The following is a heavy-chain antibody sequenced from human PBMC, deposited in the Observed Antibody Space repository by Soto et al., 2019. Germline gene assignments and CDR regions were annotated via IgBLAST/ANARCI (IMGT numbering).Heavy chain of an antibody. D-gene: IGHD3-16*01. CDR1: GYTFTTYA. V-gene: IGHV1-3*04. Sequence: QVQVVQSGAEVKKPGSSVKVSCKASGYTFTTYAIHWVRQAPGQSLEWMGWINTGNGNTYYSQKMQARVTITTDTAASTASMELSRLRSEDTAVYYCARSRVRGGYYCDYWGHGALVPVSS. J-gene: IGHJ4*01. CDR3: ARSRVRGGYYCDY. CDR2: INTGNGNT.